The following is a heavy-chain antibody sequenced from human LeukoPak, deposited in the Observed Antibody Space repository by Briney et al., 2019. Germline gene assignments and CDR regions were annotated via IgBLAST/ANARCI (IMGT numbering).Heavy chain of an antibody. CDR3: ARSRPRDFWSGYYKADYYYYYYMDV. J-gene: IGHJ6*03. Sequence: KASETLSFTCTVSGGSISSYYWSWIRQPPGKGLEWIGYIYTSGSTNYNPSLKSRVTISVDTSKNQFSLKLSSVTAADTAVYYCARSRPRDFWSGYYKADYYYYYYMDVWGKGTTVTVSS. D-gene: IGHD3-3*01. CDR2: IYTSGST. V-gene: IGHV4-4*09. CDR1: GGSISSYY.